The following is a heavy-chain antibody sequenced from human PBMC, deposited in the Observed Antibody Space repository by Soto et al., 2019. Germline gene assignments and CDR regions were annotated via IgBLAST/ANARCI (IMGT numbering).Heavy chain of an antibody. CDR1: GRSLSSGF. Sequence: QVQLQESGPGLVKPSETLSLTCTVSGRSLSSGFWGWFRQPPGKGLEWIGYIHYSGTTDYHPSLTSRVTISLDTSTNHFSLHLSSVTAADTALYYCAGGSGWLTDYWGQGTLVTVSS. V-gene: IGHV4-59*01. CDR2: IHYSGTT. D-gene: IGHD3-3*01. J-gene: IGHJ4*02. CDR3: AGGSGWLTDY.